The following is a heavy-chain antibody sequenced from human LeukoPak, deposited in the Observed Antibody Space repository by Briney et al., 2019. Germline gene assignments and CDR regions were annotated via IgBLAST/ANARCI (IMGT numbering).Heavy chain of an antibody. D-gene: IGHD2-2*01. CDR2: MNPNSGNT. Sequence: ASVKVSCKASGYTFTSYDINWVRQATGQGLEWMGWMNPNSGNTGYAQKFQGRVTMTRNTPISTAYMELSSLRSEDTAVYCCARGSAQLTNYYYYGMDVWGQGTTVTVSS. J-gene: IGHJ6*02. CDR3: ARGSAQLTNYYYYGMDV. V-gene: IGHV1-8*01. CDR1: GYTFTSYD.